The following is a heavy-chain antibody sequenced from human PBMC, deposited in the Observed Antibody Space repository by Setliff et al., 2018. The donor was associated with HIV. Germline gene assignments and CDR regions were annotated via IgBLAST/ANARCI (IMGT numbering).Heavy chain of an antibody. CDR2: SGNGGII. D-gene: IGHD2-2*01. J-gene: IGHJ4*02. CDR1: GFPFSAYA. V-gene: IGHV3-23*01. Sequence: GGSLRLSCEASGFPFSAYAFSWVRQAPGKGLEWVSTSGNGGIIVYTDSVKGRFTMSRDNSKNTLFLVLTSLRPEDTAVYYCTKVGYCSSASCYASDYWGQGTLVTVSS. CDR3: TKVGYCSSASCYASDY.